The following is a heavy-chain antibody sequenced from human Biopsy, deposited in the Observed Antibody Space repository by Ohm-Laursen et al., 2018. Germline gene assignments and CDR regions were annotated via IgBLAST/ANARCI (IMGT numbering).Heavy chain of an antibody. CDR2: INPNNGAT. V-gene: IGHV1-2*06. J-gene: IGHJ4*02. Sequence: SVKVSCKTSGYPFSNYYLFWVRQAPGQGLEWMGRINPNNGATVYAQKFKVRVTMTRDTSMSTVYMELLNLKSDDTAVYYCARMEQPHDYWGQGTLVTVSS. D-gene: IGHD1/OR15-1a*01. CDR3: ARMEQPHDY. CDR1: GYPFSNYY.